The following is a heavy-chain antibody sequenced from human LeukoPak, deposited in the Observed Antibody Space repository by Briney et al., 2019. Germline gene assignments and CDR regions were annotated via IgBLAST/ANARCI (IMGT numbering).Heavy chain of an antibody. V-gene: IGHV1-46*01. CDR1: GYTFTSYY. Sequence: ASVKVSCKASGYTFTSYYMHWVRQAPGQGLERMGIINPSGGSTSYAQKFQGRVTMTRDTSTSTVYMELSSLRSEDTAVYYCARGFQFGGYCSSTSCSNWFDPWGQGTLVTVSS. D-gene: IGHD2-2*01. J-gene: IGHJ5*02. CDR2: INPSGGST. CDR3: ARGFQFGGYCSSTSCSNWFDP.